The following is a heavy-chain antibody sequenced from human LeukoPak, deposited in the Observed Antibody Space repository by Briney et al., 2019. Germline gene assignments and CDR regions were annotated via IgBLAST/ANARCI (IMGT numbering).Heavy chain of an antibody. CDR2: IIPIFGTA. CDR1: GGTFSSYA. J-gene: IGHJ3*02. Sequence: ASVKVSCKASGGTFSSYAISWVRQAPGQGLEWMGGIIPIFGTANYAQKFQGRVTITADESTSTAYMELSSLRSEDTAVYYCAREGRYYGSELDAFDIWGQGTMVTVSS. V-gene: IGHV1-69*13. CDR3: AREGRYYGSELDAFDI. D-gene: IGHD3-10*01.